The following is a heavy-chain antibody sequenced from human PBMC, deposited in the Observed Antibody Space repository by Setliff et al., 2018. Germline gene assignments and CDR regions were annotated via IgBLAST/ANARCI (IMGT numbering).Heavy chain of an antibody. D-gene: IGHD2-2*01. CDR1: GGSISSGGYY. V-gene: IGHV4-31*03. CDR3: ARALGYCSRTSCYADAFDI. CDR2: IYYSGST. J-gene: IGHJ3*02. Sequence: NPSETLSLTCTVSGGSISSGGYYWSWIRQHPGKGLEWIGYIYYSGSTYYNPSLKSRVTISVGTSKNQFSLKLSSVTAADTAVYYCARALGYCSRTSCYADAFDIWGQGTMVTVSS.